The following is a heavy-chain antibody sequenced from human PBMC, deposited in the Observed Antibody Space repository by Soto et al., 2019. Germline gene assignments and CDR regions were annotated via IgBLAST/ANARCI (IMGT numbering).Heavy chain of an antibody. J-gene: IGHJ4*02. D-gene: IGHD3-22*01. Sequence: LRLSCSASGFTCRSYRMNWVRQAPGKVLEWVSSIGMSVIYRYYADSVKGRFTISRDNAKNSLYLQMNSLRAEDTAVYYCAREDDDRSTFDYWGQGTVVTVSS. CDR3: AREDDDRSTFDY. CDR2: IGMSVIYR. CDR1: GFTCRSYR. V-gene: IGHV3-21*01.